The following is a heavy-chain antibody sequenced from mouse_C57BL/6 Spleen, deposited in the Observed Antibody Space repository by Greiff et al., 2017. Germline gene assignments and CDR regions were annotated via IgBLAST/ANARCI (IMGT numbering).Heavy chain of an antibody. CDR2: ISSGSSTI. V-gene: IGHV5-17*01. CDR3: ARRDYDVAMDY. Sequence: EVKVVESGGGLVKPGGSLKLSCAASGFTFSDYGMHWVRQAPEKGLEWVAYISSGSSTIYYADTVKGRFTISRDNAKNTLFLQMTSLRSEDTAMYYCARRDYDVAMDYWGQGTSVTVSS. CDR1: GFTFSDYG. J-gene: IGHJ4*01. D-gene: IGHD2-4*01.